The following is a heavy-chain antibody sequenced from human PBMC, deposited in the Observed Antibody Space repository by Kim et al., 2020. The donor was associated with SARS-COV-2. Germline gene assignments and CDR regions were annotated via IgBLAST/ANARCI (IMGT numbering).Heavy chain of an antibody. CDR2: INHGGPT. J-gene: IGHJ4*02. Sequence: SETLSLTCTVYGGSISSYYWSWIRQGPGKGLEWIGEINHGGPTDYNPSLKSRVTLSRDTSTNQFSLNLKSVIAADSAVYFCARSGVYDRLDHWDQGT. CDR3: ARSGVYDRLDH. D-gene: IGHD3-16*01. V-gene: IGHV4-34*01. CDR1: GGSISSYY.